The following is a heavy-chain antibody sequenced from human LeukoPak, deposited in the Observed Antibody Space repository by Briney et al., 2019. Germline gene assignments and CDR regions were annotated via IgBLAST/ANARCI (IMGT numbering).Heavy chain of an antibody. CDR3: ARGSRNIAAAGRNFDY. J-gene: IGHJ4*02. V-gene: IGHV4-34*01. Sequence: SETLSLTCAVYGGSFSGYYWSWIRQPPGKGLEWIGEINHSGSTNYNPSLKSRVTISVDTSKNQSSLKLSSVTAADTAVYYCARGSRNIAAAGRNFDYWGQGTLVTVSS. D-gene: IGHD6-13*01. CDR2: INHSGST. CDR1: GGSFSGYY.